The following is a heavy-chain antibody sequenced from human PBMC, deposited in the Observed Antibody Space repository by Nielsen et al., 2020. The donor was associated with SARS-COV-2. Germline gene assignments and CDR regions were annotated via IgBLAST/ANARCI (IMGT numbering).Heavy chain of an antibody. CDR1: GYTFTSYA. V-gene: IGHV7-4-1*02. CDR3: ATAFPIEMATILYY. J-gene: IGHJ4*02. D-gene: IGHD5-24*01. CDR2: VNTNTGNP. Sequence: ASVKVSCKASGYTFTSYAMNWVRQAPGQGLEWMGWVNTNTGNPTYAQGFTGRFVFSLDTSVSTAYLQISSLKAEDTAVYYCATAFPIEMATILYYWGQGTLVTVSS.